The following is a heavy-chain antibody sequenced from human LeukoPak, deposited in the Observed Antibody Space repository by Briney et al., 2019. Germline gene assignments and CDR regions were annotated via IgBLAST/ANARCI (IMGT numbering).Heavy chain of an antibody. J-gene: IGHJ4*02. D-gene: IGHD6-25*01. Sequence: SQTLSLTCAISGDSVFSNIAAWNWLRQSPSRGLEWLGRTYYRSKWYNDYAVSVKGRITFNPDTSKNQFSLQLNSVTPEDTAVYYCARQQRGALDYWGQGTLVTVSS. CDR2: TYYRSKWYN. CDR3: ARQQRGALDY. V-gene: IGHV6-1*01. CDR1: GDSVFSNIAA.